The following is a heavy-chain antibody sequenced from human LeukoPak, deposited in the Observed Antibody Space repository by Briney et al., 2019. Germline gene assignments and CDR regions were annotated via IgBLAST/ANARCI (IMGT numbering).Heavy chain of an antibody. CDR1: GRTFSSYA. CDR2: IIPILGIA. Sequence: ASVKVSCKASGRTFSSYAISWVRQAPGQGLEWMGRIIPILGIANYAQKFQGRVMITADKSTSTAYMELSSLRSEDTAVYYCASSLGYCSSTSCYSHYYYGMDVWGQGTTVTVSS. CDR3: ASSLGYCSSTSCYSHYYYGMDV. D-gene: IGHD2-2*01. V-gene: IGHV1-69*04. J-gene: IGHJ6*02.